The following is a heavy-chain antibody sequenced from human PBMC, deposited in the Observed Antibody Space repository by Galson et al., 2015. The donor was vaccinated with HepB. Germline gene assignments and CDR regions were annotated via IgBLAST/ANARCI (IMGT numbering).Heavy chain of an antibody. CDR2: INTNTGNP. V-gene: IGHV7-4-1*02. CDR3: ASPFEWLRLGDAFDI. J-gene: IGHJ3*02. Sequence: SVKVSCKASGYTFTSYAMNWVRQAPGQGLEWMGWINTNTGNPTYAQGFTGRFVFSLDTSVSAAYLQISSLKAEDTAVYYCASPFEWLRLGDAFDIWGQGTMVTVSS. CDR1: GYTFTSYA. D-gene: IGHD5-12*01.